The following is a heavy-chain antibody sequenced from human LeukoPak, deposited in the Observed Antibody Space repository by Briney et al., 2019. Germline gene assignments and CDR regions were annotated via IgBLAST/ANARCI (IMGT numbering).Heavy chain of an antibody. CDR2: IYYSGST. D-gene: IGHD4-23*01. CDR1: GGSISSSSYY. CDR3: ARHADPNDYGGNGDYFDY. Sequence: PSETLSLTCTVSGGSISSSSYYWGWIRQPPGKGLEWIGSIYYSGSTNYNPSLKSRVTISVDTSKNQFSLKLSSVTAADTAVYYCARHADPNDYGGNGDYFDYWGQGTLVTVSS. J-gene: IGHJ4*02. V-gene: IGHV4-39*01.